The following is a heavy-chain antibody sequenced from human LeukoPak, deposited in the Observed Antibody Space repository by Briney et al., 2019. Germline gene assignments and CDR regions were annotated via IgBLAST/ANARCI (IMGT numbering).Heavy chain of an antibody. CDR2: INSDGSST. CDR3: ASYYYDSSGYPFDI. V-gene: IGHV3-74*01. J-gene: IGHJ3*02. Sequence: PGGSRRLSCAGSGFTFSSYWMHWVRQAPGKGLVWVSRINSDGSSTSYADSVKGRFTISRDNAKNTLYLQMNSLRAEDTAVYYCASYYYDSSGYPFDIWGQGTMVTVSS. D-gene: IGHD3-22*01. CDR1: GFTFSSYW.